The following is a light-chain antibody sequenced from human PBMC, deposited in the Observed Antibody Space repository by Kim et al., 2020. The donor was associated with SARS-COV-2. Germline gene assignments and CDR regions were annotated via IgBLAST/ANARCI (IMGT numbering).Light chain of an antibody. V-gene: IGKV3-15*01. CDR2: GTS. CDR3: QQYNKWPPT. CDR1: QSVSSN. J-gene: IGKJ5*01. Sequence: LSPGERATLSCRASQSVSSNLAWHQRKPGQAPRLLIYGTSTRVTAIPATFSGSGSGTEFTLTISSLQSEDFAIYYCQQYNKWPPTFGQGTRLEIK.